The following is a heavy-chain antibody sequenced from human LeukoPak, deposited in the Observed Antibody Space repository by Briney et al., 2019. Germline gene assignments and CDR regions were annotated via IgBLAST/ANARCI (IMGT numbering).Heavy chain of an antibody. CDR3: TTADVVVPAAHDY. V-gene: IGHV3-15*01. J-gene: IGHJ4*02. Sequence: GGSLRLSCAASGFTFSNAWMSWVCQAPGKGLEWVGRIKSKTDGGTTDYAAPVKGRFTISRDDSKNTLYLQMNSLKTEDTAVYYCTTADVVVPAAHDYWGQGTLVTVSS. CDR1: GFTFSNAW. CDR2: IKSKTDGGTT. D-gene: IGHD2-2*01.